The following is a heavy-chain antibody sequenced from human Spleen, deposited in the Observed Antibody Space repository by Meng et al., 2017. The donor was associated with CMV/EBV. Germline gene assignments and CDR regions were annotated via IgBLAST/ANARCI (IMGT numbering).Heavy chain of an antibody. D-gene: IGHD1-26*01. CDR2: INPNSGDT. J-gene: IGHJ4*02. Sequence: ASVKVSCKASGYTFTGYYMHWVRQAPGQGLEWMGWINPNSGDTHYPQMFQGRVTMTRDTSISTAYMELSRLRSDDTAVYYCARDRRGSYVDYWGQGTLVTVSS. CDR1: GYTFTGYY. V-gene: IGHV1-2*02. CDR3: ARDRRGSYVDY.